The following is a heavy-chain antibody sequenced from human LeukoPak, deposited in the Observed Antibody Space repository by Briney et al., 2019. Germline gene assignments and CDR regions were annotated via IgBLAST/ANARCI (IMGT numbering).Heavy chain of an antibody. CDR2: IYPGDSDT. D-gene: IGHD3-22*01. CDR3: ARPRKYYDSSGYYFDY. Sequence: GESLKISCKGSGYSFTSYWIGWVRPMPGKGLEWMGIIYPGDSDTRYSPSFQGQVTISADKSISTAYLQWSSLKASDTAMYYCARPRKYYDSSGYYFDYWGQGTLVTVSS. J-gene: IGHJ4*02. CDR1: GYSFTSYW. V-gene: IGHV5-51*01.